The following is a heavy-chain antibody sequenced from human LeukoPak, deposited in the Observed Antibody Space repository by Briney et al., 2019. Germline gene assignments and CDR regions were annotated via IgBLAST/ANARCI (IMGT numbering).Heavy chain of an antibody. D-gene: IGHD1-26*01. Sequence: GGSLRLSCAASGFTFSSYAMHWVRQAPGKGLEWVAVISYDGSNKYYADSVKGRFTISRDNSKNTLYLQMNSLRAEDTAVYYCARDPRSGSYRTFLDYWGQGTLVTVSS. J-gene: IGHJ4*02. CDR3: ARDPRSGSYRTFLDY. CDR2: ISYDGSNK. V-gene: IGHV3-30-3*01. CDR1: GFTFSSYA.